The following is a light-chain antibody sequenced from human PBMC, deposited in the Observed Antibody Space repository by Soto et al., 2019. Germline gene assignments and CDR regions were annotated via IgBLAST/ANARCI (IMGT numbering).Light chain of an antibody. J-gene: IGKJ2*01. CDR1: QTVERW. Sequence: DIQMTQSPPTLSASVGDRVTITCRASQTVERWLAWYQQKPGKAPNLLISDVSTLERGVPSRFSGSGSATEFTLTISGLQPDDFATYYCQQYKDYVYTFGQGTTVESK. CDR2: DVS. CDR3: QQYKDYVYT. V-gene: IGKV1-5*01.